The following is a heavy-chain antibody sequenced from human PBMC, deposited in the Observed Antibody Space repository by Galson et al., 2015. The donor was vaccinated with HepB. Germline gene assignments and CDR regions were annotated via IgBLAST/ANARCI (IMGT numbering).Heavy chain of an antibody. CDR2: INHSGST. D-gene: IGHD1-26*01. Sequence: LSLTCAVYGGSFSGYYWSWIRQPPGKGLEWIGEINHSGSTNYNPSLKSRVTISVDTSKNQFSLKLSSVTAADTAVYYCARGSMGGSYPYDYWGQGTLVTVSS. J-gene: IGHJ4*02. V-gene: IGHV4-34*01. CDR3: ARGSMGGSYPYDY. CDR1: GGSFSGYY.